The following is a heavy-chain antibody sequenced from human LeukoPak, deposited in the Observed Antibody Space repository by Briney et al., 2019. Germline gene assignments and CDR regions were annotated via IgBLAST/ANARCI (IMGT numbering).Heavy chain of an antibody. J-gene: IGHJ4*02. D-gene: IGHD2-2*01. CDR2: IYYSGST. CDR1: GGSISSYY. Sequence: SETLSLTCTVSGGSISSYYWSWIRQPPGKELEWIGYIYYSGSTNYNPSLKSRVTISLDTSKNQFSLKLSSVTAADTAVYYCARGVPAAVVDYWGQGTLVTVSS. CDR3: ARGVPAAVVDY. V-gene: IGHV4-59*01.